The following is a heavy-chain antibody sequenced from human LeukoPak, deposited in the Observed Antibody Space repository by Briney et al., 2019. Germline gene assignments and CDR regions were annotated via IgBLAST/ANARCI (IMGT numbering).Heavy chain of an antibody. V-gene: IGHV3-48*03. J-gene: IGHJ4*02. CDR3: ARSNWIQLWFIDY. CDR1: GFTFSSYE. CDR2: ISSSGSTI. Sequence: GGSLRLSCAASGFTFSSYEMNWVRQAPGKGLEWVSYISSSGSTIYYADSVKGRFTISRDNAKNSLYLQMNSLRAEDTAVYYCARSNWIQLWFIDYWGQGTLVTVSS. D-gene: IGHD5-18*01.